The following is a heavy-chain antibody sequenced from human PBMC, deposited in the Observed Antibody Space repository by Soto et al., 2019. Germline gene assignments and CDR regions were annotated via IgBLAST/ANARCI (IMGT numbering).Heavy chain of an antibody. J-gene: IGHJ5*02. V-gene: IGHV4-38-2*01. D-gene: IGHD7-27*01. CDR2: IYHSGST. CDR1: GYSTSSGYY. Sequence: PSETLSLTCAVSGYSTSSGYYWGWIRQPPGKGLEWIGSIYHSGSTYYNPSLKSRVTISVDTSKNQFSLKLSSVTAADTAVYYCARGSLGQEFWFDPWGQGTLVTVSS. CDR3: ARGSLGQEFWFDP.